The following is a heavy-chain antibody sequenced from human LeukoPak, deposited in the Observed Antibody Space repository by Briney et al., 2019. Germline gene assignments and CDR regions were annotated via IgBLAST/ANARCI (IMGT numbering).Heavy chain of an antibody. D-gene: IGHD5-18*01. CDR3: VRESWVQLY. J-gene: IGHJ4*02. V-gene: IGHV3-48*03. CDR2: ISSSGSTI. Sequence: GGSLRLSCAASRFTFSSYEMNWLRQAPGKGLEWVSYISSSGSTIYYADCVKGRFTISRDNAKNSLYLQMNSLRAEDTAVYYCVRESWVQLYWGQGTLVTVSS. CDR1: RFTFSSYE.